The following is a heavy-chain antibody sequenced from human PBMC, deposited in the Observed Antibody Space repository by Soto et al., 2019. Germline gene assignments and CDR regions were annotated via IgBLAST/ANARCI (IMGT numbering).Heavy chain of an antibody. CDR2: ISAYNGDT. CDR1: GYTFTTYG. J-gene: IGHJ4*02. Sequence: ASVKVSCKASGYTFTTYGITWVRQAPGQGLEWMGWISAYNGDTNYAQKLQGRVTMTTDTPTTTAYMELRSLRSDDTAVYYCARGADPTYFDNWGQGTLVTVSS. V-gene: IGHV1-18*01. D-gene: IGHD6-25*01. CDR3: ARGADPTYFDN.